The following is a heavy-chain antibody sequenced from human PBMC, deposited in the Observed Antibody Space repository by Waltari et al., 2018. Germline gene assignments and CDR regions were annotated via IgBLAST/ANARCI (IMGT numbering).Heavy chain of an antibody. Sequence: QVQLVESGGGVVQPGGSLRLSCAASGFDFSGFDMHWVRQAPGKGLEWVAVRRYHGSVKSYADSVKGRFIISRDNSKNTLDLQTNSGTYDDTAVYYCAKGGPSGEPTPPDYWGQGSLVTVSS. CDR2: RRYHGSVK. CDR1: GFDFSGFD. V-gene: IGHV3-30*02. CDR3: AKGGPSGEPTPPDY. D-gene: IGHD3-10*01. J-gene: IGHJ4*02.